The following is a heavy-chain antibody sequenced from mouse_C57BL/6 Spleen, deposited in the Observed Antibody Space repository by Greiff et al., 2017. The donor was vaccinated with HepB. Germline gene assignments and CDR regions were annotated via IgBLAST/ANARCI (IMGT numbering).Heavy chain of an antibody. CDR3: ARPSGYYGSSFYAMDY. CDR1: GFTFSDYG. CDR2: ISSGSSTI. V-gene: IGHV5-17*01. J-gene: IGHJ4*01. D-gene: IGHD1-1*01. Sequence: EVKVVESGGGLVKPGGSLKLSCAASGFTFSDYGMHWVRQAPEKGLEWVAYISSGSSTIYYADTVKGRFTISRDNAKNTLFLQMTSLRSEDTAMYYCARPSGYYGSSFYAMDYWGQGTSVTVSS.